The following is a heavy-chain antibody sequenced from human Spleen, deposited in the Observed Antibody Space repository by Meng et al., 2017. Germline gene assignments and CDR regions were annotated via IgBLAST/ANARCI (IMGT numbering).Heavy chain of an antibody. Sequence: GESLKISCAASGFTFSSYAMHWVRQAPGKGLEWVAVISYDGSNKYYADSVKGRFTISRDNSKNTLYLQMNSLRAEDTAVYYCARDLEQWRVRFFDYWGQGNLVNGAS. D-gene: IGHD6-19*01. V-gene: IGHV3-30*01. CDR2: ISYDGSNK. CDR3: ARDLEQWRVRFFDY. J-gene: IGHJ4*02. CDR1: GFTFSSYA.